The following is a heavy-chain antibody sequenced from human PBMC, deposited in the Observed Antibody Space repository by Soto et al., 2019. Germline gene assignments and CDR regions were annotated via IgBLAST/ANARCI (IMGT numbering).Heavy chain of an antibody. CDR2: ISYDGSNK. CDR1: GFIFSRYG. D-gene: IGHD3-10*01. Sequence: GGSLRLSCAASGFIFSRYGIHWVRQAPGKGLEWVAVISYDGSNKYYAESVKGRFIISRDKSENTLYLQMNSLRAEDTAVYYCAKDLGSGKPYYYYAMDVWGQGTTVTSP. V-gene: IGHV3-30*18. CDR3: AKDLGSGKPYYYYAMDV. J-gene: IGHJ6*02.